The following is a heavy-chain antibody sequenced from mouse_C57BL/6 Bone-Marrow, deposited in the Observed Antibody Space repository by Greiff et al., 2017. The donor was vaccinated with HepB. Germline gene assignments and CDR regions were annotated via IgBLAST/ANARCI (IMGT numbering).Heavy chain of an antibody. CDR3: ARGGFDANWYFDV. J-gene: IGHJ1*03. D-gene: IGHD2-3*01. CDR1: GYTFTSYW. Sequence: VQLQQPGAELVKPGASVKLSCKASGYTFTSYWMHWVKQRPGQGLEWIGMIHPNSGSTNYNEKFKSKATLTVDKSSSTAYMQLSSLTSEDSAVYYCARGGFDANWYFDVWGTGTTVTVSS. CDR2: IHPNSGST. V-gene: IGHV1-64*01.